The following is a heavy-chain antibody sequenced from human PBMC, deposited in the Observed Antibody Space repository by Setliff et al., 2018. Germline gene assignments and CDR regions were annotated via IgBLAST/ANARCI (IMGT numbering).Heavy chain of an antibody. J-gene: IGHJ5*02. Sequence: PGGSLRLSCAASGFTFSTYRMHWVRQAPGKGLEWVAVIWDDGGNKYHADSVKGRFTISRDNSKNTLYLQMNSLRPEDTDVYYCASAHTWSLPNDNSGYPGWFDPWGQGTLVTVSS. CDR3: ASAHTWSLPNDNSGYPGWFDP. CDR1: GFTFSTYR. CDR2: IWDDGGNK. V-gene: IGHV3-33*08. D-gene: IGHD3-22*01.